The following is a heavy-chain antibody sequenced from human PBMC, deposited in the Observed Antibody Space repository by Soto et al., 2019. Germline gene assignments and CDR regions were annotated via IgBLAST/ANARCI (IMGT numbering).Heavy chain of an antibody. J-gene: IGHJ5*02. CDR2: IIPIFGTA. CDR1: GGTFSSYA. D-gene: IGHD3-3*01. Sequence: QVQLVQSEAEVKKPGSSVKVSCKASGGTFSSYAISWVRQAPGQGLEWMGGIIPIFGTANYAQKFQGRVTITADESTSTAYMELSSLRSEDTAVYYCARAPSSYYDFWSGYGAFDPWGQGTLVTVSS. CDR3: ARAPSSYYDFWSGYGAFDP. V-gene: IGHV1-69*01.